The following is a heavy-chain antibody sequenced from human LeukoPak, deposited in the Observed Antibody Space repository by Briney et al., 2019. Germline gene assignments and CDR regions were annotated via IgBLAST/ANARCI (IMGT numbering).Heavy chain of an antibody. CDR2: IYYSGST. D-gene: IGHD3-10*01. CDR3: ARTRITMVRGDTFDY. J-gene: IGHJ4*02. CDR1: SGSISSYY. Sequence: PSETLSLTCTVSSGSISSYYWSWIRQPPGKGLESIGYIYYSGSTNYSPSLKSRVTISVDTSKNQFSLKLSSVTAAYTAVYYCARTRITMVRGDTFDYWGQGTLVTVSS. V-gene: IGHV4-59*01.